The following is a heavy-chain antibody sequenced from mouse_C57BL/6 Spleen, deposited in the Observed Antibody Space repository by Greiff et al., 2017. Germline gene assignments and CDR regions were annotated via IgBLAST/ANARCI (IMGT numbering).Heavy chain of an antibody. V-gene: IGHV1-61*01. CDR2: IYPSDSET. J-gene: IGHJ1*03. D-gene: IGHD2-4*01. CDR3: ARSYDYGRYFDV. Sequence: QVQLQQPGAELVRPGSSVKLSCKASGYTFTSYWMDWVKQRPGQGLEWIGNIYPSDSETHYNQKFKDKATVTVDKSSSTAYMQLSSLTSEDSAVYYCARSYDYGRYFDVWGTGTTVTVSS. CDR1: GYTFTSYW.